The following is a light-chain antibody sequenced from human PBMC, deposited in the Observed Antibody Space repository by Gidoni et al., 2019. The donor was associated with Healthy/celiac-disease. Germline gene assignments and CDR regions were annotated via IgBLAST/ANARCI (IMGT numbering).Light chain of an antibody. CDR3: QQSYSTPST. CDR2: AAS. V-gene: IGKV1-39*01. Sequence: DIQMTQSPSSLSASVGDRVTITCRASQSISSYLNWYQQKPGKAPKLLIYAASSLQSWVPSRFSGSGSGPDFTLTISSLQPEDFATYYCQQSYSTPSTFGQGTKLEIK. J-gene: IGKJ2*01. CDR1: QSISSY.